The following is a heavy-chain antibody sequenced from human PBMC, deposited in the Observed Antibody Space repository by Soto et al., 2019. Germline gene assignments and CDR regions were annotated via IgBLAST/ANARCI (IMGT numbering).Heavy chain of an antibody. J-gene: IGHJ2*01. CDR2: ISYDGSNK. D-gene: IGHD2-21*02. CDR1: GFTFSSYA. V-gene: IGHV3-30-3*01. CDR3: ARVVSGPDRDWSPDWYFDL. Sequence: QVQLVESGGGVVQPGRSLRLSCAASGFTFSSYAMHWVRQAPGKGLEWVAVISYDGSNKYYADSVKGRFTISRDNSKNTLYLQMNSLRAEDTAVYYCARVVSGPDRDWSPDWYFDLWGRGTLVTVSS.